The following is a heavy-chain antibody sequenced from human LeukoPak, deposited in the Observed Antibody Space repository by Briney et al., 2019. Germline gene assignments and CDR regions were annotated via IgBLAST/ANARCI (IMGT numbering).Heavy chain of an antibody. V-gene: IGHV4-4*07. Sequence: SETLSLTXTVSGGSIRSYYWSWVRQPAGKGLKWIGRIYTSGSTNYNPSLKSRVTMSVDTSRNQFSLKLSSVTAADTAVYYCAREYDFWSGYYTDWGQGTLVTVSS. CDR2: IYTSGST. J-gene: IGHJ4*02. CDR3: AREYDFWSGYYTD. D-gene: IGHD3-3*01. CDR1: GGSIRSYY.